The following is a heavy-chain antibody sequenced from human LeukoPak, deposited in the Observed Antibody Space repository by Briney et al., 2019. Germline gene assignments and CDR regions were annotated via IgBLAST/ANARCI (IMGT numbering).Heavy chain of an antibody. CDR2: IIPILGIA. D-gene: IGHD6-13*01. CDR3: AGASSSWYANYYYYYMDV. V-gene: IGHV1-69*04. CDR1: GGTFSSYA. J-gene: IGHJ6*03. Sequence: SVKVSCKASGGTFSSYAISWVRQAPGQGLEWMGRIIPILGIANYAQKFQGRVTITTDESTSTAYMELSSLRSEDTAVYYCAGASSSWYANYYYYYMDVWGKGTTVTVSS.